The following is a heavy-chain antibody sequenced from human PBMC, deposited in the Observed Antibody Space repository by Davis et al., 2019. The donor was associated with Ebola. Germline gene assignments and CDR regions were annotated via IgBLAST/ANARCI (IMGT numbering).Heavy chain of an antibody. Sequence: ASVKVSCKASGYTFTSYGISWVRQAPGQGLEWMGWISAYNGNTNYAQKLQGRVTMTTDTSTSTAYMELSSLRSEDTAVYYCARGRCSSTSCYVFLNYWGQGTLVTVSS. CDR1: GYTFTSYG. CDR2: ISAYNGNT. D-gene: IGHD2-2*01. J-gene: IGHJ4*02. V-gene: IGHV1-18*01. CDR3: ARGRCSSTSCYVFLNY.